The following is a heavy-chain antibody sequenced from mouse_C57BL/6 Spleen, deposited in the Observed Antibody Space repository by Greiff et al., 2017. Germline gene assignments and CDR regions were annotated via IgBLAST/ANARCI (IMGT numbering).Heavy chain of an antibody. V-gene: IGHV1-15*01. CDR1: GYTFTDYE. D-gene: IGHD1-1*02. CDR3: TGGNYSDY. Sequence: QVHVKQSGAELVRPGASVTLSCKASGYTFTDYEMHWVKQTPVHGLEWIGAIDPETGGTAYNQKFKGKAILTADTSSSTAYMQLRSLTSEDSAVYYCTGGNYSDYWGQGTTLTVSS. CDR2: IDPETGGT. J-gene: IGHJ2*01.